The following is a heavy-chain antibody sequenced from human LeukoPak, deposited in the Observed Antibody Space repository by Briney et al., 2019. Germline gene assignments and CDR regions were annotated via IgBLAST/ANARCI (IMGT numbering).Heavy chain of an antibody. J-gene: IGHJ4*02. V-gene: IGHV3-23*01. D-gene: IGHD2-8*02. CDR1: GFTFSTFA. CDR2: IFPSGGEI. CDR3: ATYRQVLLPFES. Sequence: PGGCLRLSCAASGFTFSTFAMIWVRQPPGKGLEWVSSIFPSGGEIHYADSVRGRFTISRDNSKSTLSLQMNSLRAEDTAIYYCATYRQVLLPFESWGQGTLVTVSS.